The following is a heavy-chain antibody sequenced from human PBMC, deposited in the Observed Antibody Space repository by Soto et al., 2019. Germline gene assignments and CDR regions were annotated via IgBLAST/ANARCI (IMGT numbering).Heavy chain of an antibody. V-gene: IGHV3-33*01. CDR2: IWYDGSNK. CDR1: GFTFSSYG. D-gene: IGHD3-22*01. J-gene: IGHJ6*02. CDR3: ARERDSSGYYLVYYYYGMDV. Sequence: SLRLSCAASGFTFSSYGMHWVRQAPGKGLEWVAVIWYDGSNKYYADSVKGRFTISRDNSKNTLYLQMNSLRAEDTAVYYCARERDSSGYYLVYYYYGMDVWGQGTTVTVSS.